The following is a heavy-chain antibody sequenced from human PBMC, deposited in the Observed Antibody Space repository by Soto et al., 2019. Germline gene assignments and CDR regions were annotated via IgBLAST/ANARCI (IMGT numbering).Heavy chain of an antibody. V-gene: IGHV5-10-1*01. CDR3: ARHETSYGYSYYGMDV. J-gene: IGHJ6*02. CDR2: IDPSDSYT. D-gene: IGHD5-18*01. Sequence: PGESLKISCKGSGYSFTSYWISWVRQMPGKGLEWMGRIDPSDSYTNYSPSFQGHVTISADKSISTAYLQWSSLKASDTAMYYRARHETSYGYSYYGMDVWGQGTTVTVSS. CDR1: GYSFTSYW.